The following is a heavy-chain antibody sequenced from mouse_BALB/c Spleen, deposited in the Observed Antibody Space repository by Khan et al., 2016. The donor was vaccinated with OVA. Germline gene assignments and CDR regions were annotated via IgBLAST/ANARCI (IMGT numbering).Heavy chain of an antibody. J-gene: IGHJ4*01. Sequence: VQLMQSGPGLVAPSQSLSITCTVSGFSLTNYGVNWIRQPPGKGLEWLGVIWGDGSTNYHSGLRSRLSISKDNSKSQVFLKLNSLQTDDTATYYCARFITTAYAMDYWGQGTSVTVSS. V-gene: IGHV2-3*01. CDR1: GFSLTNYG. CDR2: IWGDGST. D-gene: IGHD1-2*01. CDR3: ARFITTAYAMDY.